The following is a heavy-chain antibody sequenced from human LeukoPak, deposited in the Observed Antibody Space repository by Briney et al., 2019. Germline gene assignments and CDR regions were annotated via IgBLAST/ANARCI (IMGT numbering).Heavy chain of an antibody. V-gene: IGHV3-30*02. CDR3: AKDSTGITTVTGDGY. CDR2: IRYDGSRK. D-gene: IGHD4-17*01. Sequence: GGSLRLSCAASGFTFSTYGMHWVRQAPGKGLEWVAFIRYDGSRKYLADSVKGRFTISGDNSRATLYLQMNNLRAEDTAVYYCAKDSTGITTVTGDGYWGQGTLVTVSS. CDR1: GFTFSTYG. J-gene: IGHJ4*02.